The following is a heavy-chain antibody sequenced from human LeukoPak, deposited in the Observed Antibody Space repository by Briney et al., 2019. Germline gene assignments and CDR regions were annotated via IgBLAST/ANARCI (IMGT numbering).Heavy chain of an antibody. CDR3: ATPLGPLGLIPYYFDF. CDR1: RYTLTELA. D-gene: IGHD2-21*01. J-gene: IGHJ4*02. Sequence: ASVKVSCKDSRYTLTELAMHWVRPAPGKGLEWVGGLYPEKGETNYTQQLQGRLTMTEDTSTATAYMELSSLTSEDTAVYYCATPLGPLGLIPYYFDFWGRGNRVTVTA. V-gene: IGHV1-24*01. CDR2: LYPEKGET.